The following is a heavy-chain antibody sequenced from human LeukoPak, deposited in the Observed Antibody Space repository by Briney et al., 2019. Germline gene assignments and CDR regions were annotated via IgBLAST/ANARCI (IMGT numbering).Heavy chain of an antibody. D-gene: IGHD6-13*01. CDR1: GFTFSSYS. J-gene: IGHJ4*02. CDR2: ISSSSSYI. V-gene: IGHV3-21*01. CDR3: AREYPRGAAAPDY. Sequence: GGSLRLSCAASGFTFSSYSMNWVRQAPGKGLEWVSSISSSSSYIHYADSVKGRFTISRDNAKNSLYLQMNSLRAEDTAVYHCAREYPRGAAAPDYWGQGTLVTVSP.